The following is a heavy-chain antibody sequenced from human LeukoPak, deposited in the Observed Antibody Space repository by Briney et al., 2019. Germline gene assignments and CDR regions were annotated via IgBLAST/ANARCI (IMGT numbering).Heavy chain of an antibody. CDR1: GGSISSSSYY. CDR2: IYYSGST. J-gene: IGHJ4*02. Sequence: SETLSLTCTVSGGSISSSSYYWGWIRQPSGKGLEWIGSIYYSGSTYYNPSLKSRVTISVDTSKNQFSLKLSSVTAADTAVYYCARLPEVIGPPSRPDYWGQGTLVTVSS. V-gene: IGHV4-39*01. CDR3: ARLPEVIGPPSRPDY. D-gene: IGHD4-23*01.